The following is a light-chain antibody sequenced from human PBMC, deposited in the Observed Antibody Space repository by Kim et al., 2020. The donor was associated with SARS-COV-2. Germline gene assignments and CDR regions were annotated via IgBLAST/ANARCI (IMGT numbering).Light chain of an antibody. Sequence: QSALTQPASVSGSPGQSITISCTGTNSDVGSYNLVSWYQQHPGKAPKLMIYEINNRPSGVSDRFSGPKSGNTASLTISGLQAEDEADYYCSSYAGSGLGVFGGGTQLTVL. CDR3: SSYAGSGLGV. V-gene: IGLV2-23*02. CDR1: NSDVGSYNL. CDR2: EIN. J-gene: IGLJ3*02.